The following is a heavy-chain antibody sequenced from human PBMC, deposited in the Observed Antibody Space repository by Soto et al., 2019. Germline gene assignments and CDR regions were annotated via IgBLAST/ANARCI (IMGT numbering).Heavy chain of an antibody. D-gene: IGHD2-21*02. CDR2: IWYDGSNK. CDR3: ARGHQAYCGGDCYSDAFDI. CDR1: GFTFSSYG. Sequence: ESGGGVVQPGRSLRLSCAASGFTFSSYGMHWVRQAPGKGLEWVAVIWYDGSNKYYADSVKGRFTISRDNSKNTLYLQMNSLRAEDTAVYYCARGHQAYCGGDCYSDAFDIWGQGTMVTVSS. V-gene: IGHV3-33*01. J-gene: IGHJ3*02.